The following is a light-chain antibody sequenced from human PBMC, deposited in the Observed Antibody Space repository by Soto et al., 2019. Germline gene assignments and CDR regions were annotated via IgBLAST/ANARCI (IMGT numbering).Light chain of an antibody. J-gene: IGKJ1*01. V-gene: IGKV3-15*01. CDR3: QQYSDWIRP. Sequence: EIVMTQSPDTLSVSPGERATLSCRASQSVSTNLAWYQQKPGQAPRLLLYGASTRATVIPPRFSGSGSGTECNLTISRLQSEDFAVYYCQQYSDWIRPFGQGAKLEIK. CDR1: QSVSTN. CDR2: GAS.